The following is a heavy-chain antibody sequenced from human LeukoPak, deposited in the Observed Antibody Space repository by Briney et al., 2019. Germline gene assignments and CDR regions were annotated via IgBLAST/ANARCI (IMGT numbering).Heavy chain of an antibody. D-gene: IGHD2-2*01. CDR3: ASNVPAAAGDAFDI. CDR2: IIPIFGTA. J-gene: IGHJ3*02. CDR1: GGTFSSYA. V-gene: IGHV1-69*05. Sequence: GSSVTVSCKASGGTFSSYAISWVRQAPGQGLEWMGGIIPIFGTANYAQKFQGRVTITTDESTSTAYMELSSLRSEDTAVYYCASNVPAAAGDAFDIWGQGTMVTVSS.